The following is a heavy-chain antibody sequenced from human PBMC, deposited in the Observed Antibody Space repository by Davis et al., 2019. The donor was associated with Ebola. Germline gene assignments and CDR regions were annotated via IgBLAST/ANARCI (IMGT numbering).Heavy chain of an antibody. CDR1: GGSFSGYY. V-gene: IGHV4-34*01. Sequence: MPSETLSLTCAVYGGSFSGYYWSWIRPPPASFLSXFSYLYPSFLSNYHPSLKRRVTISVDTSKNQFSLKLSSVTAADTAVYYGARGGVRVRYYYYGMDVWGQGTTVTVSS. D-gene: IGHD3-10*01. CDR3: ARGGVRVRYYYYGMDV. CDR2: LYPSFLS. J-gene: IGHJ6*02.